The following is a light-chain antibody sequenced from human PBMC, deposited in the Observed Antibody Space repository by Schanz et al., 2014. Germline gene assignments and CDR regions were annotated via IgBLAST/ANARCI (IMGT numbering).Light chain of an antibody. CDR1: SNDVGGHNY. Sequence: QSALTQPRSVSGSPGQSVTISCTGTSNDVGGHNYVSWYQQHPGKAPKLMIYDVSKRPSGVPDRFSGSKSGNTASLTISGLQAEDEGDYYCCSYAGSYTWVFGGGTKLTVL. CDR3: CSYAGSYTWV. V-gene: IGLV2-11*01. J-gene: IGLJ3*02. CDR2: DVS.